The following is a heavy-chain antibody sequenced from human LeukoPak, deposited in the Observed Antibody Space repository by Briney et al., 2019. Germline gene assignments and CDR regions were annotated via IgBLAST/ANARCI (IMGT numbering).Heavy chain of an antibody. CDR3: ARSTLQLWSPYYYMDV. J-gene: IGHJ6*03. CDR1: GYTFTNYG. V-gene: IGHV1-18*01. CDR2: ISVYNGNT. D-gene: IGHD5-18*01. Sequence: ASVKVSCKASGYTFTNYGISWVRQAPGQGLEWMGWISVYNGNTNYAQKFQGRVTTTTDTSTNTAYMELRSLRSDDTAMYYCARSTLQLWSPYYYMDVWGKGTTVTVSS.